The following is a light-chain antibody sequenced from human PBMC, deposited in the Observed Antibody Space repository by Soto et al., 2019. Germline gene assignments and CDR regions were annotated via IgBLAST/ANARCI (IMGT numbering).Light chain of an antibody. Sequence: DIPMTQSPSSLSASVGDRVTITCRASQSINSYLNWYQQKPGTAPKLLIYAASSLQSGVPSRFSGSGSGTDFTLTISSLQPEDFATYYCQQSYSTPQITFGQGTRLEI. CDR2: AAS. CDR1: QSINSY. V-gene: IGKV1-39*01. J-gene: IGKJ5*01. CDR3: QQSYSTPQIT.